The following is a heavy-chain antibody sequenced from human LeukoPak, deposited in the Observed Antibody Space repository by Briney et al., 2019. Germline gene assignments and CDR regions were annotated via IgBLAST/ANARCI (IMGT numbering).Heavy chain of an antibody. Sequence: GGSLRLSCAASGFIFSSCWMTWVRQAPGKGLEWVANIKQDGSEKYSVDSRFTISRDNAKNSLFLQINSLRAEDTAVYYCAPPPIAATGNWGQGTLVTVSS. CDR1: GFIFSSCW. CDR3: APPPIAATGN. J-gene: IGHJ4*02. CDR2: IKQDGSEK. D-gene: IGHD6-13*01. V-gene: IGHV3-7*01.